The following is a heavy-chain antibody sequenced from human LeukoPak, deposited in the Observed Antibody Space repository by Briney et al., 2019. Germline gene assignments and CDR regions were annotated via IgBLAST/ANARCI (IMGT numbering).Heavy chain of an antibody. J-gene: IGHJ6*02. CDR1: GGSISSYY. Sequence: DPSETLSLTCTVSGGSISSYYWSWIRQPPGKGLEWIGEINHSGSTNHNPSLKSRVTISVDTSKNQFSLKLSSVTAADTAVYYCARGPYYYGSGSYLPLSYYYGMDVWGQGTTVTVSS. V-gene: IGHV4-34*01. CDR2: INHSGST. D-gene: IGHD3-10*01. CDR3: ARGPYYYGSGSYLPLSYYYGMDV.